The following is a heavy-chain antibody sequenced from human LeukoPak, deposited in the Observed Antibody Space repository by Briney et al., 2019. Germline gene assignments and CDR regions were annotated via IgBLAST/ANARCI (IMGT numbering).Heavy chain of an antibody. Sequence: SGGSLRLSCAASGFTFTTYAMSWVRQAPGKGLEWVSSIGSSTYYADSVKGRFTISRDDSKNTLYLQMNSLRSEDTAVYYCARDRTYCSAGSCPQLDYWGQGTLVTVSS. CDR2: IGSST. CDR1: GFTFTTYA. D-gene: IGHD2-15*01. J-gene: IGHJ4*02. CDR3: ARDRTYCSAGSCPQLDY. V-gene: IGHV3-23*01.